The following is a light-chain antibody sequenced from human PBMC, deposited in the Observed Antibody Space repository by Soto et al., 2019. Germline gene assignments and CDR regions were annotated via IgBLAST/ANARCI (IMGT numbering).Light chain of an antibody. CDR2: DAS. CDR3: QQRSSWPRT. J-gene: IGKJ2*01. CDR1: RSVSSY. V-gene: IGKV3-11*01. Sequence: EIVLTQSPATLSLSPGERATLSCRASRSVSSYLAWYQQKPGQTPRLLIYDASNSATGIPARFSGSGSGTDFTLTISSLEPEDFAVYYCQQRSSWPRTFGQGTKLEIK.